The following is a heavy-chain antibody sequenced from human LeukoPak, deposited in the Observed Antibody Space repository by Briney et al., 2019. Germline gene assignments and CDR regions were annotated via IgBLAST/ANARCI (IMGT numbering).Heavy chain of an antibody. CDR3: TTHTTTMGNFDY. Sequence: GGSLRLSCAASGFSFRSHWMHRVRQAPGKGLVWVSRINSYGSSTLYVDSVKGRFTISRDNAKNTLYLQMNSLRAEDTAVYYCTTHTTTMGNFDYWGQGTLVTVSS. CDR1: GFSFRSHW. J-gene: IGHJ4*02. D-gene: IGHD4-23*01. V-gene: IGHV3-74*01. CDR2: INSYGSST.